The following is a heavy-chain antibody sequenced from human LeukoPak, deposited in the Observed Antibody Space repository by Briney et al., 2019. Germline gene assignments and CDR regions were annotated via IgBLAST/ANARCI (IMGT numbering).Heavy chain of an antibody. CDR1: GFTVNNNY. Sequence: GGSLRLSCAASGFTVNNNYMTWVRQAPGKGLEWVSGIGGSGGDTFYADSVRGRFTVSRDNSKNTLFLQIDSLRTEDTAVYYCVPLGGLGYYQYGMDVWGRGTTVTVSS. CDR2: IGGSGGDT. CDR3: VPLGGLGYYQYGMDV. D-gene: IGHD3/OR15-3a*01. V-gene: IGHV3-53*01. J-gene: IGHJ6*02.